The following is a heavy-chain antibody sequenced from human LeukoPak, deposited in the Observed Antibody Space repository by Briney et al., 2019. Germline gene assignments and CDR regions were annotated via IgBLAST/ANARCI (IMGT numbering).Heavy chain of an antibody. V-gene: IGHV3-21*01. D-gene: IGHD3-22*01. CDR3: ASLGDYDSSGYYYPHAFDI. Sequence: GGSLRLSCAASGFTFSSYSMNWVRQAPGKGLEWVPSISSSSSYIYYADSVKGRFTISRDNAKNSLYLQMNSLRAEDTAVYYCASLGDYDSSGYYYPHAFDIWGQGTMVTVSS. CDR2: ISSSSSYI. CDR1: GFTFSSYS. J-gene: IGHJ3*02.